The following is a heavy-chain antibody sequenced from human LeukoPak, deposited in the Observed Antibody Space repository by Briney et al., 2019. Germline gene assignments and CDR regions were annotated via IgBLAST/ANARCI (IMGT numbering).Heavy chain of an antibody. Sequence: GGSLRLSCAASGFTFSSYSMNWVRQAPGKGLEWVSYISSSSSTIYYADSVKGRFTISRDNAKNSLYLRMNSLRAEDTAVYYCARDHHWGPAGYDFWSGYSVGYYYGMDVWGQGTTVTVSS. CDR1: GFTFSSYS. D-gene: IGHD3-3*01. J-gene: IGHJ6*02. CDR2: ISSSSSTI. CDR3: ARDHHWGPAGYDFWSGYSVGYYYGMDV. V-gene: IGHV3-48*01.